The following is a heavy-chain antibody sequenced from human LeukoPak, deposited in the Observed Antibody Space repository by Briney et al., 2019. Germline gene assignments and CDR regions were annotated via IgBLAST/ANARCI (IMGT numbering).Heavy chain of an antibody. D-gene: IGHD3-16*01. CDR3: ARDPGAYFDY. CDR1: GFTFTNYW. J-gene: IGHJ4*02. Sequence: PGGSLRLSCAASGFTFTNYWMHWVRQAPAKGLVWVSHINTDGSSTNYADSVKGRFTISRDNAKNTLYLQMNSLRAEDTAVYYCARDPGAYFDYWGQGTLVTVSS. V-gene: IGHV3-74*01. CDR2: INTDGSST.